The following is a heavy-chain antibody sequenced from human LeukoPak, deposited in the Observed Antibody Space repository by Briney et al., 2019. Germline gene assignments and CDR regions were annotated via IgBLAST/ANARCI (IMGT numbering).Heavy chain of an antibody. CDR2: IYTSGST. Sequence: SETLSLTCTGSGGSISSYYWSWIRQPAGKGLEWIGRIYTSGSTNYNPSLKSRVTMSVDTYKNQFSLKLSSVTAADTAVYYCARDAVEYSYGYEYYFDYWGQGTLVTVSS. J-gene: IGHJ4*02. D-gene: IGHD5-18*01. CDR3: ARDAVEYSYGYEYYFDY. V-gene: IGHV4-4*07. CDR1: GGSISSYY.